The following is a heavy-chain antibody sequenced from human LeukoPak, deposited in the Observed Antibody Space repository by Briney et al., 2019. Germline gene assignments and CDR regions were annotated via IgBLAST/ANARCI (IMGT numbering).Heavy chain of an antibody. D-gene: IGHD3-22*01. CDR3: ARQSPQTVNYYDSSGYYPDY. J-gene: IGHJ4*02. V-gene: IGHV4-39*01. CDR1: GGSISSSSYY. CDR2: IYDSGST. Sequence: SETLSLTCTVSGGSISSSSYYWGWIRQPPGKGLEWIGSIYDSGSTYYNPSLKSRVTISVDTSRNQFSLKLSSVTAADTAVYYCARQSPQTVNYYDSSGYYPDYWGQGTLVTVSS.